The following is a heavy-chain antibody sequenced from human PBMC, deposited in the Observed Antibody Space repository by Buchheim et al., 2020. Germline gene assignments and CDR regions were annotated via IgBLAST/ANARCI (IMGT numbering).Heavy chain of an antibody. CDR2: ISSSSSTI. D-gene: IGHD3-16*01. Sequence: EVQLVESGGGLVQPGGSLRLSCAASGFTFSSYSMDWVRQAPGKGLEWVSYISSSSSTIYYADSVKGRFTISRDNAKNSLYFQMNSLRAEDTAVYYCARDWGRWALPYFDYWGQGTL. CDR1: GFTFSSYS. J-gene: IGHJ4*02. CDR3: ARDWGRWALPYFDY. V-gene: IGHV3-48*01.